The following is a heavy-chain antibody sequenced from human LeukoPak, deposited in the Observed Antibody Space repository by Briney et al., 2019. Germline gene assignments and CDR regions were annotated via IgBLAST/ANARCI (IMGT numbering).Heavy chain of an antibody. CDR3: AKDGYCSGGSCYSLDAFDI. D-gene: IGHD2-15*01. CDR1: GFTFSSYA. V-gene: IGHV3-23*01. J-gene: IGHJ3*02. Sequence: HAGGSLRLSCAASGFTFSSYAMSWVRQAPGKGLEWVSAISGSGGSTYYADSVKGRFTISRDNSKNTLYLQMNSLRAEDTAVYYCAKDGYCSGGSCYSLDAFDIWGQGTMVTVSS. CDR2: ISGSGGST.